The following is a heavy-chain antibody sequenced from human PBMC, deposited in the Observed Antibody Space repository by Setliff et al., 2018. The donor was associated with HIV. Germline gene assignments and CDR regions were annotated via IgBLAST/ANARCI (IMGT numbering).Heavy chain of an antibody. CDR2: LHYGGFF. CDR1: GGSFRSSRYY. J-gene: IGHJ4*02. Sequence: PSETLSLTCTVSGGSFRSSRYYWGWIRQPPGKGLEWIGNLHYGGFFWYSPSLKSRVTISVDTSKNQFSLKLSSVTAADTAVYYCARPALGIGGGSRFDNWGQGTRVTVS. CDR3: ARPALGIGGGSRFDN. D-gene: IGHD3-10*01. V-gene: IGHV4-39*01.